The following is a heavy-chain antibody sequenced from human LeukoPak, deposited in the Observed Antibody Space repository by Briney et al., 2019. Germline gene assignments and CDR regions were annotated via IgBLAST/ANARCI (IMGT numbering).Heavy chain of an antibody. D-gene: IGHD6-19*01. V-gene: IGHV3-21*01. CDR1: GFTSSSYS. CDR3: ASSDSGWYEDFDY. CDR2: ISSSSSYI. J-gene: IGHJ4*02. Sequence: GGSLRLSXAASGFTSSSYSMNWVRQAPGKGLEWVSSISSSSSYIYYADSVKGRFTISRDNAKNSLYLQMNSLRAEDTAVYYCASSDSGWYEDFDYWGQGTLVTVSS.